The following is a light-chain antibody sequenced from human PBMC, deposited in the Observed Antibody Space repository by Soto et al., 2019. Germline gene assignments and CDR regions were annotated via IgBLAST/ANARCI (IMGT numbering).Light chain of an antibody. J-gene: IGKJ4*01. V-gene: IGKV3-15*01. CDR1: QSVSSN. CDR3: QQYNDWPRT. Sequence: EIVMTQSPATLSVSPGERATLSCRASQSVSSNFAWYQQKPGQTPRLLIYGASTRATGIPVRFSGSGSGTEFTLTISSLQSEDFAVYFCQQYNDWPRTVGGGTRVDIK. CDR2: GAS.